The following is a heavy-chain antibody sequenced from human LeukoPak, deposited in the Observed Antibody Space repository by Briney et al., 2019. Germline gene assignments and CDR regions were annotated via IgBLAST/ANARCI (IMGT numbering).Heavy chain of an antibody. CDR3: TRDQMNY. D-gene: IGHD5-24*01. CDR2: IFSNGDT. Sequence: GGSLRLSCTASEFTVSRNYMLWVRQAPGKGLEWVSLIFSNGDTHYADSVKGRFIISRDTSKNTVSLQMNSLRVEDTAMYYCTRDQMNYWGQGTLVTVSS. V-gene: IGHV3-53*01. J-gene: IGHJ4*02. CDR1: EFTVSRNY.